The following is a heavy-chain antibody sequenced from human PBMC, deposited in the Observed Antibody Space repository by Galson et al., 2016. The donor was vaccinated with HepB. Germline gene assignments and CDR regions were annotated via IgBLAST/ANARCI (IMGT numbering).Heavy chain of an antibody. V-gene: IGHV4-39*01. J-gene: IGHJ3*02. CDR3: ARGNYSAFDI. Sequence: ETLSLTCTVFGGSISSGGYYWSWIRQHPGKGLKWIGSIYYSGSTYYNPSLKSRATISVDTSKNQFSLKLSSVTAADTAVYYCARGNYSAFDIWGQGTMVTVSS. CDR1: GGSISSGGYY. D-gene: IGHD3-10*01. CDR2: IYYSGST.